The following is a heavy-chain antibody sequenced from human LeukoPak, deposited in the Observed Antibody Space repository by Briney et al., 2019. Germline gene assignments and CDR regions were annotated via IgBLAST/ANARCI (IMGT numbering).Heavy chain of an antibody. CDR1: GGSISRSSYY. CDR3: ARHTTHGDYNPNDY. Sequence: SETLSLTCTVSGGSISRSSYYWGWIRQPPGKGLEWIGSIYYSGSTYHNPSLKSRVTISVDTSKNQFSLKLSSVTAADTAVYYCARHTTHGDYNPNDYWGQGTLVTVSS. J-gene: IGHJ4*02. V-gene: IGHV4-39*01. CDR2: IYYSGST. D-gene: IGHD3-16*01.